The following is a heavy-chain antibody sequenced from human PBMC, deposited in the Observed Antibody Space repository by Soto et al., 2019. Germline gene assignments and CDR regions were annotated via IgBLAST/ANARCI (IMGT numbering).Heavy chain of an antibody. V-gene: IGHV3-30-3*01. D-gene: IGHD3-3*01. Sequence: QVQLVESGGGVVQPGRSLRLSCAASGFTFSSYAMHWVRQAPGKGLEWVAVISYDGSNKYYADSVKGRFTISGDNSKNPLYLPMNSLRAEDTAVYYCARDKRDLRFLEWSYYFDYWGQGTLVTVSS. J-gene: IGHJ4*02. CDR2: ISYDGSNK. CDR3: ARDKRDLRFLEWSYYFDY. CDR1: GFTFSSYA.